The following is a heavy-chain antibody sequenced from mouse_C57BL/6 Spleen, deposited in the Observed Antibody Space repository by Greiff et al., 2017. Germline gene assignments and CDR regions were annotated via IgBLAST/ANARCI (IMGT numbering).Heavy chain of an antibody. Sequence: QVQLQQPGAELVKPGASVKVSCKASGYTFTSYWMHWVKQRPGQGLEWIGRIHPSDSDTNYNQKFKGKATLTVDQSSSTAYMQLSSLTSEDSAVYYCAIEAGTLYYFGDWGQGTTLTVSS. CDR3: AIEAGTLYYFGD. D-gene: IGHD4-1*01. CDR2: IHPSDSDT. CDR1: GYTFTSYW. V-gene: IGHV1-74*01. J-gene: IGHJ2*01.